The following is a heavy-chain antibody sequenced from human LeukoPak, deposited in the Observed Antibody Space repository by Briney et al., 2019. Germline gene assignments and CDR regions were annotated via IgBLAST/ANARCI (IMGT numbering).Heavy chain of an antibody. CDR2: ISGSGGST. CDR1: GFTFSSYA. Sequence: GGSLRLSCAASGFTFSSYAMSWVRQAPGKGLEWVSAISGSGGSTYYADSVKGRFTISRDNSKNTVHLQMSSLRAEDTAIYYCAKRPDSHDYWGQGTLVTVSS. CDR3: AKRPDSHDY. D-gene: IGHD3-22*01. J-gene: IGHJ4*02. V-gene: IGHV3-23*01.